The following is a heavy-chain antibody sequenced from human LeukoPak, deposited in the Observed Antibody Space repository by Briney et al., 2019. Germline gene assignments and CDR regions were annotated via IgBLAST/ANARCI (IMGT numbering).Heavy chain of an antibody. CDR2: IYDSGST. CDR3: ARGFCGGGVCYSPGE. D-gene: IGHD2-8*02. J-gene: IGHJ4*02. Sequence: SETLSLTCAVSGGSISSDSWWSWVRQPPGKGLEWIGEIYDSGSTNYNPSLRNRVTISLDRSKNQFSLKLSSVTAADTAVYYCARGFCGGGVCYSPGEWGQGTLVAVSS. CDR1: GGSISSDSW. V-gene: IGHV4-4*02.